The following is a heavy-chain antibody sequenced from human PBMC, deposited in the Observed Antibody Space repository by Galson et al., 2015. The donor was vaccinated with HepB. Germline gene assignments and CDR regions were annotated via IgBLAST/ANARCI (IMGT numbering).Heavy chain of an antibody. V-gene: IGHV3-30*18. D-gene: IGHD5-24*01. Sequence: SLRLSCAASGFTFSSYGMHWVRQAPGKGLEWVAVISYDGSNKYYADSVKGRFTISRDNSKNTLYLQMNSLRAEDTAVYYCAKSRRVDGRTLFDYWGQGTLVTVSS. CDR1: GFTFSSYG. CDR3: AKSRRVDGRTLFDY. CDR2: ISYDGSNK. J-gene: IGHJ4*02.